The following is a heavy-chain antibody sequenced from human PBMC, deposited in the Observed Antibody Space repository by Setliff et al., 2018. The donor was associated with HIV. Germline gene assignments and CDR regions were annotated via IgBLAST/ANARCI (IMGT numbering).Heavy chain of an antibody. D-gene: IGHD6-19*01. CDR3: ARVHSSGWGEDY. CDR1: GFSLSTSGMC. CDR2: IYYTGNT. J-gene: IGHJ4*02. V-gene: IGHV4-61*08. Sequence: SGPTLVNPTQTLTLTCTFSGFSLSTSGMCVSWIRQPPGKALEWIGYIYYTGNTKYNPSLKSRATISRDTSKKQLSLWLRSVTAADTAVYYCARVHSSGWGEDYWGQGTLVTVSS.